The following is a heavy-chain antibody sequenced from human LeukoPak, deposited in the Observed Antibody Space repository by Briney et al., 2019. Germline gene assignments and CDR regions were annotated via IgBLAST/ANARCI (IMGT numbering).Heavy chain of an antibody. CDR1: GYTFTSYG. CDR3: ARAPTYYYDSSGYASKYYFDY. V-gene: IGHV1-69*13. CDR2: IIPIFGTA. Sequence: SVKVSCKASGYTFTSYGISWVRQAPGQGLEWMGGIIPIFGTANYAQKFQGRVTITADESTSTAYMELSSLRSEDTAVYYCARAPTYYYDSSGYASKYYFDYWGQGTLVTVSS. D-gene: IGHD3-22*01. J-gene: IGHJ4*02.